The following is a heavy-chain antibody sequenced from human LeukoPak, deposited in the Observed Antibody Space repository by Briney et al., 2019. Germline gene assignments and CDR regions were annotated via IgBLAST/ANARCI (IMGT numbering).Heavy chain of an antibody. CDR1: GFTFSSYW. CDR2: IKQDGSEK. Sequence: PGGSLRLSCAASGFTFSSYWMSWVRQAPGKGLAWVANIKQDGSEKYYVDSVKRRFTISRDNAKNSLYLQMNSLRAEDTAVYYCERWDYGMDVWGQGTTVTVSS. CDR3: ERWDYGMDV. J-gene: IGHJ6*02. V-gene: IGHV3-7*01.